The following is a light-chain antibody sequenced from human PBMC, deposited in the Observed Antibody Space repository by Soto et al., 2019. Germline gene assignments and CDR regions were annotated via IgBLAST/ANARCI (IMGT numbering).Light chain of an antibody. J-gene: IGKJ4*01. Sequence: EIVLTQSPATLSLSPGERATLSCRASQSVSSYLAWYQQKPGQAPRLLIYDASNRATGIPARFSGSGSGTDSTLTISSLEPEDFAVYYCQQRSNWPLTLGGGTKVEIK. V-gene: IGKV3-11*01. CDR1: QSVSSY. CDR3: QQRSNWPLT. CDR2: DAS.